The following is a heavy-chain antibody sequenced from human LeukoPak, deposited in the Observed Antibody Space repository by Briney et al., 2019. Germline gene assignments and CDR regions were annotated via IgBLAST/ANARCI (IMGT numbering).Heavy chain of an antibody. Sequence: PGGSLRLSCAASGFIFSNYAMHWVRQAPGKGLEWVALISSDGSNKYYADSVKDRFTISRDNSKNTLFLQVNNLRAEDSSVYYCARDRSTRLRFLPTDWGHGTLVTVSS. CDR2: ISSDGSNK. D-gene: IGHD3-3*01. J-gene: IGHJ4*01. CDR1: GFIFSNYA. V-gene: IGHV3-30*04. CDR3: ARDRSTRLRFLPTD.